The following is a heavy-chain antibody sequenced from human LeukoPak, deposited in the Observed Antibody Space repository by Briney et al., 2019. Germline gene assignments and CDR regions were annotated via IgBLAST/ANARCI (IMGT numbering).Heavy chain of an antibody. CDR2: ISGGGINT. J-gene: IGHJ4*02. CDR1: GFTFSSYA. D-gene: IGHD2-21*02. Sequence: GGSLRLSCAASGFTFSSYAMTWVRQAPGKGLEWVSAISGGGINTYYADSVKGRFTISRDNSKNTLYLQMSSLRAEDTAIYYCTKAPRRVVVTRNGYIIDYWGQGTLVTVSS. V-gene: IGHV3-23*01. CDR3: TKAPRRVVVTRNGYIIDY.